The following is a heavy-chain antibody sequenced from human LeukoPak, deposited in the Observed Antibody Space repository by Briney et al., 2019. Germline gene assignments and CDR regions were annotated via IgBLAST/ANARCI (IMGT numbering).Heavy chain of an antibody. CDR2: INHSGST. D-gene: IGHD5-18*01. CDR3: ARASGYSYGFGLSDAFDI. Sequence: SETLSLTCAVYGGSFSGYYWSWIRQPPGKGLEWIGEINHSGSTNYNPSLKSRVTISVDTSKNQFSLKLSSVTAADTAVYYCARASGYSYGFGLSDAFDIWGQGTMVTVSS. CDR1: GGSFSGYY. J-gene: IGHJ3*02. V-gene: IGHV4-34*01.